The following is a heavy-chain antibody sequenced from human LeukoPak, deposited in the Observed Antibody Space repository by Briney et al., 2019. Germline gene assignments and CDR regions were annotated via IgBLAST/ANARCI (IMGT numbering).Heavy chain of an antibody. CDR3: ARGNTIFGVVTDDH. Sequence: ASVKVSCKASGYTFTSYDINWVRQATGQGLEWMGWMNPNSGNTGYAQKFQGRVTMTRNTSISTAYMELSSLRSEDTAVYYCARGNTIFGVVTDDHWGQGTLVTVSS. CDR2: MNPNSGNT. V-gene: IGHV1-8*01. D-gene: IGHD3-3*01. CDR1: GYTFTSYD. J-gene: IGHJ4*02.